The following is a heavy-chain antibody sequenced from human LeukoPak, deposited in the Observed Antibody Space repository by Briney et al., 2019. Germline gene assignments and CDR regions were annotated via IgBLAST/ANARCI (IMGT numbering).Heavy chain of an antibody. CDR3: AKVYGGSSWVYFDY. CDR2: IYSGGST. J-gene: IGHJ4*02. D-gene: IGHD6-13*01. CDR1: GFTVSSNY. V-gene: IGHV3-53*01. Sequence: GALRLSCAASGFTVSSNYMSWVRQAPGKGLEWISVIYSGGSTYYADSVKGRFTISRDNSKNTLYLQMNSLRAEDTALYYCAKVYGGSSWVYFDYWGQGTLVTVSS.